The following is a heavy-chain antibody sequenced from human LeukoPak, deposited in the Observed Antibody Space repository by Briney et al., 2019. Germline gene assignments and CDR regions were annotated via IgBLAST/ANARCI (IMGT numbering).Heavy chain of an antibody. Sequence: GGSLSLSCPGSGFTFSRAWMTWLRQIPGKGLEWVHHIKSRTDGSTTDYAAPVKGRFTISRDDSKNTVYLQMNTLNTEDSAVYFCAREFYTKGYNFWGEGPLVTVSS. CDR3: AREFYTKGYNF. D-gene: IGHD5-24*01. CDR2: IKSRTDGSTT. CDR1: GFTFSRAW. J-gene: IGHJ4*02. V-gene: IGHV3-15*01.